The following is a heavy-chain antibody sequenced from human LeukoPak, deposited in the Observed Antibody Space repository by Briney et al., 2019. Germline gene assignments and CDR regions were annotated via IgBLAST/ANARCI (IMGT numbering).Heavy chain of an antibody. V-gene: IGHV4-31*03. CDR3: ARSPYCGGDCPEPGY. CDR1: GGSISSGGYY. D-gene: IGHD2-21*02. J-gene: IGHJ4*02. CDR2: IYYSGST. Sequence: SGTLSLTCTVSGGSISSGGYYWSWIRQHPGKGLEWIGYIYYSGSTYYNPSLKSRVTISVDTSKNQFSLKLSSVTAADTAVYYCARSPYCGGDCPEPGYWGQGTLVTVSS.